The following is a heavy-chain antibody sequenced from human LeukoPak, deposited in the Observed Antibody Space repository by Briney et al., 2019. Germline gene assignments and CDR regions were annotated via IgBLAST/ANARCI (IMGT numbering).Heavy chain of an antibody. D-gene: IGHD1-26*01. V-gene: IGHV4-34*01. Sequence: PSETLSLTCAVYGGSFSNYYCNWIRQPPGKGLEWIGEISHSGSTNYSPSLKSRVTISVDTSKNQFSLKLSSVTAADTAVYYCARLVQVGARFDYWGQGTLVTVSS. J-gene: IGHJ4*02. CDR3: ARLVQVGARFDY. CDR2: ISHSGST. CDR1: GGSFSNYY.